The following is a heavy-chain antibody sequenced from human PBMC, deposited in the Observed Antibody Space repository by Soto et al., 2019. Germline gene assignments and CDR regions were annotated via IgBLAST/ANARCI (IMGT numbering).Heavy chain of an antibody. D-gene: IGHD4-17*01. Sequence: LSLTCTVSGVSVSSGSFYWAWIRQPPGKGLEWIGFGSYSGTTNYKPSLKSRVTISVDTSRSQISLKVSSLTAADTAVYYCARGATVTQYDYWGQGTLVTVSS. CDR1: GVSVSSGSFY. J-gene: IGHJ4*02. CDR2: GSYSGTT. CDR3: ARGATVTQYDY. V-gene: IGHV4-61*01.